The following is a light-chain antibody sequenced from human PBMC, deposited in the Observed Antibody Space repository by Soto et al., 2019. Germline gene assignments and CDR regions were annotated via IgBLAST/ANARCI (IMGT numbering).Light chain of an antibody. Sequence: EIVLTQSPGTLSLSPGERATLSCRASQSVSDRFLAWYQQKPGQAPRLLIHGASTRATGIPDRFSGSGSGKDFTLTINGLEPEDFAVYACQQYGSSPPTFDQGTRVEIK. J-gene: IGKJ1*01. V-gene: IGKV3-20*01. CDR3: QQYGSSPPT. CDR1: QSVSDRF. CDR2: GAS.